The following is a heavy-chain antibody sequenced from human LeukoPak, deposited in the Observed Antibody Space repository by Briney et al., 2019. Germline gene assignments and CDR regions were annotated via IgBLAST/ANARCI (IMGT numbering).Heavy chain of an antibody. Sequence: SETLSLTCSVSGGSIDNFFWGWVRQPPGKGLECFGYITYNGRTNYNPSLKSRVSMSVDTSKNQFSLKLSSVTAADTAVYYCARVTGTSAILYWGQGTLVTVSS. D-gene: IGHD2-2*01. V-gene: IGHV4-59*01. CDR3: ARVTGTSAILY. J-gene: IGHJ4*02. CDR2: ITYNGRT. CDR1: GGSIDNFF.